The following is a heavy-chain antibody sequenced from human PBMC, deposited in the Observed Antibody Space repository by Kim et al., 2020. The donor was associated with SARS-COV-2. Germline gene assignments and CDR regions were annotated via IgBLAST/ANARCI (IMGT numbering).Heavy chain of an antibody. CDR3: ARVYCSGGSCYLGNWFDP. J-gene: IGHJ5*02. CDR1: GGSISSGGYY. V-gene: IGHV4-31*03. Sequence: SETLSLTCTVSGGSISSGGYYWSWIRQHPGKGLEWIGYIYYSGSTYYNPSLKSRVTISVDTSKNQFSLKLSSVTAADTAVYYCARVYCSGGSCYLGNWFDPWGQGTLVTVSS. D-gene: IGHD2-15*01. CDR2: IYYSGST.